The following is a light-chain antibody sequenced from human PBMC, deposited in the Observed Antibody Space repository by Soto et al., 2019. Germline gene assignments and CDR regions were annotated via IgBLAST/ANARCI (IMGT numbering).Light chain of an antibody. V-gene: IGLV2-14*01. CDR3: VSYTDTETLV. CDR1: NTDVGQDKS. J-gene: IGLJ1*01. CDR2: EVT. Sequence: QSVLTQPASVSGSRGQSITISCVGRNTDVGQDKSVSWYQQGPGKAPKLLIFEVTNRPSGVSSRFSGYRSGNTASLTISGLQPDDEGDYFCVSYTDTETLVFGTGTKSPS.